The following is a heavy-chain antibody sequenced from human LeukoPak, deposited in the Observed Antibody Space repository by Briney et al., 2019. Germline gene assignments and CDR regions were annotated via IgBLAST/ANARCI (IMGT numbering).Heavy chain of an antibody. CDR2: IYYSGST. CDR3: ARSDSRDAFDI. Sequence: PSETLSLTCTVSGGSISSGDYYWSWIRQPPGKGLEWIGYIYYSGSTYYNPSLKSRVTISVDTSKNQFSLKLSSVTAADTAVYYCARSDSRDAFDIWGQGTMVTVSS. V-gene: IGHV4-30-4*01. D-gene: IGHD3-22*01. CDR1: GGSISSGDYY. J-gene: IGHJ3*02.